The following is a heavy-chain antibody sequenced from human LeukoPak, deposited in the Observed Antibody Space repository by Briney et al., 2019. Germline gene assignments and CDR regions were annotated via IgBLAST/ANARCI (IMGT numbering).Heavy chain of an antibody. CDR1: GGSISSSSYY. CDR3: AGHKGYCSGGGCSDFDY. J-gene: IGHJ4*02. Sequence: SETLSLTCTVSGGSISSSSYYWGWIRQPPGKGLEWIGSIYYSGSTYYNPSLTNRVTISVDTSNNQFSLRLSSVTAADTAEYYCAGHKGYCSGGGCSDFDYWGQGTLVTVSS. D-gene: IGHD2-15*01. CDR2: IYYSGST. V-gene: IGHV4-39*01.